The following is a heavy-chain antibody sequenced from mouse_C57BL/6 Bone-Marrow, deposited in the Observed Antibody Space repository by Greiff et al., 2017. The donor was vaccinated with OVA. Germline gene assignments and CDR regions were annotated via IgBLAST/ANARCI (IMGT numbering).Heavy chain of an antibody. CDR1: GFTFSSYT. CDR3: ARRYYGSSYFDY. Sequence: DVQLVESGGGLVKPGGSLKLSCAASGFTFSSYTMSWVRQTPEKRLEWVATISGGGGNTYYPDSVKGRFTISRDNAKNTLYLQMSSLRSEDTALYYCARRYYGSSYFDYWGQGTTLTVSS. CDR2: ISGGGGNT. D-gene: IGHD1-1*01. V-gene: IGHV5-9*01. J-gene: IGHJ2*01.